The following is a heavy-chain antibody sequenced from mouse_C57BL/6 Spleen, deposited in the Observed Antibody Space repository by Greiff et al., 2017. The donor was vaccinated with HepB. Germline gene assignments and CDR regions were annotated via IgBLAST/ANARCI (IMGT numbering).Heavy chain of an antibody. D-gene: IGHD1-1*01. CDR1: GFTFSDYG. CDR2: ISSGSSTI. CDR3: ARAITTVVASYWYFDV. V-gene: IGHV5-17*01. J-gene: IGHJ1*03. Sequence: EVQLQESGGGLVKPGGSLKLSCAASGFTFSDYGMHWVRQAPEKGLEWVAYISSGSSTIYYADTVKGRFTISRDNAKNTLFLQMTSLRSEDTAMYYCARAITTVVASYWYFDVWGTGTTVTVSS.